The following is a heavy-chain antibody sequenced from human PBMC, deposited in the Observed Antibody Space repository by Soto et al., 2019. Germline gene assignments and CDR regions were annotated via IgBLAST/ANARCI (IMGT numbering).Heavy chain of an antibody. CDR3: AGDSGYGSGGSVNHYLDY. CDR2: IKRDSTEK. D-gene: IGHD3-10*01. Sequence: GGSLRLSCAASGFTFCSYWMICFRQVPLKWLEWLVTIKRDSTEKKYVASVKGRFTMSRDNAQNSLYLQMDSLRAEDTAVYYCAGDSGYGSGGSVNHYLDYWGHGTLVTVSS. V-gene: IGHV3-7*01. CDR1: GFTFCSYW. J-gene: IGHJ4*01.